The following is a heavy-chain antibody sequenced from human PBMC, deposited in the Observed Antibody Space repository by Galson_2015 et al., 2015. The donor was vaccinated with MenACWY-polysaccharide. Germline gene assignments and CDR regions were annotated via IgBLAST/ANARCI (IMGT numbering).Heavy chain of an antibody. Sequence: SLRLSCAATRFTFSDYGMHWVRQAPGKGLEWVSYISGGNTIYYADSVKGRFTISRDNAKNSLYLQMNSLRAEDTAIYYCARTAASHPFDYWGQGTLVTVSS. D-gene: IGHD6-6*01. J-gene: IGHJ4*02. CDR1: RFTFSDYG. V-gene: IGHV3-69-1*02. CDR3: ARTAASHPFDY. CDR2: ISGGNTI.